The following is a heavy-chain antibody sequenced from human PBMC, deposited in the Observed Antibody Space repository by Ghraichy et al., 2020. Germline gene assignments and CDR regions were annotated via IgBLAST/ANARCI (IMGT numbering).Heavy chain of an antibody. J-gene: IGHJ4*02. Sequence: SETLSLTCAVYGGSFSGYYWSWIRQPPGKGLEWIGEINHSGSTNYNPSLKSRVTISVDTSKNQFSLKLSSVTAADTAVYYCARGFPVSWGLVFDYWGQGTLVTVSS. CDR2: INHSGST. CDR3: ARGFPVSWGLVFDY. D-gene: IGHD3-16*01. CDR1: GGSFSGYY. V-gene: IGHV4-34*01.